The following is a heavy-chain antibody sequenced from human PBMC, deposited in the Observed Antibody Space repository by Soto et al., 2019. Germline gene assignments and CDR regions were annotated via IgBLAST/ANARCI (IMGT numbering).Heavy chain of an antibody. CDR2: IWYDGSNK. CDR1: GFTFSNNG. V-gene: IGHV3-33*01. CDR3: ARWGNNKKLDY. J-gene: IGHJ4*02. D-gene: IGHD3-16*01. Sequence: GGSLRLSCAASGFTFSNNGMHWVRQAPGKGLEWVAVIWYDGSNKYYADSVEGRFTISRDNSKNTLYLQMNSLRAEDTAVYYCARWGNNKKLDYWGQGTLVTVSS.